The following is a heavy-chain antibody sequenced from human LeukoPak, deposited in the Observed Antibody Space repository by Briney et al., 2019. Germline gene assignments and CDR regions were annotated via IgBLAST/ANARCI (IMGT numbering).Heavy chain of an antibody. Sequence: GASVKVSCKASGYILTDYYLHWVRQAPGQGLQWMGWINPNSGAKHYAQNFQGRVTMTRDTSISTAYMELRSLSSDDTAVYYCARVGGGLYGFLTGYDYWGQGTLVTVSS. CDR1: GYILTDYY. J-gene: IGHJ4*02. D-gene: IGHD3-9*01. CDR3: ARVGGGLYGFLTGYDY. V-gene: IGHV1-2*02. CDR2: INPNSGAK.